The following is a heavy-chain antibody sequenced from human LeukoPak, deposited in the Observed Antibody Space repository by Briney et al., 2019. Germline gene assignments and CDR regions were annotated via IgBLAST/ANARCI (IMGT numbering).Heavy chain of an antibody. J-gene: IGHJ4*02. CDR1: GGSISSSSYY. CDR2: IYYSGST. D-gene: IGHD3-16*01. CDR3: ACHPTYYFDY. V-gene: IGHV4-39*07. Sequence: PSETLSLTCTVSGGSISSSSYYWGWIRQPPGKGLEWIGSIYYSGSTYYNPSLKSRVTISVDTSKNQFSLKLSSVTAADTAVYYCACHPTYYFDYWGQGTLVTVSS.